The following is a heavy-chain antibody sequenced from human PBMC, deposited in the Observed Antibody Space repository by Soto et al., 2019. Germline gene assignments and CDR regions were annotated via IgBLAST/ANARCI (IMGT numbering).Heavy chain of an antibody. J-gene: IGHJ6*02. CDR1: GYTFTSYG. V-gene: IGHV1-18*01. CDR2: ISAYNGNT. CDR3: AVGSVCIRTSCPRSYYYYYGMDV. Sequence: ASVKVSCTASGYTFTSYGISWVRQAPGQGLEWMGWISAYNGNTNYAQKLQGRVTMTTDTSTSTAYMELRRLRSDDTAVYYCAVGSVCIRTSCPRSYYYYYGMDVWGQGTAGTVSS. D-gene: IGHD2-2*01.